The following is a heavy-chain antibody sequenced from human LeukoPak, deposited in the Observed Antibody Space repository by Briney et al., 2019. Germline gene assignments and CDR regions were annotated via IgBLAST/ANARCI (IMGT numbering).Heavy chain of an antibody. D-gene: IGHD5-12*01. CDR3: ARDQGYSGYDLGY. Sequence: SQTLSLTCTVSGGSISSGGYYWSWIRQHPGKGLEWIGYIYYSGSTYYNPPLKSRVTISVDTSKNQFSLKLSSVTAADTAVYYCARDQGYSGYDLGYWGQGTLVAVSS. CDR2: IYYSGST. J-gene: IGHJ4*02. CDR1: GGSISSGGYY. V-gene: IGHV4-31*03.